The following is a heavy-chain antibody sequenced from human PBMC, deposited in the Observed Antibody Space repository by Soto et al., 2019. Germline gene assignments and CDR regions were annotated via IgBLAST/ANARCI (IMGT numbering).Heavy chain of an antibody. CDR1: GGSISSGDYY. D-gene: IGHD3-10*01. J-gene: IGHJ4*02. CDR3: AGEWFGEPQFVDY. V-gene: IGHV4-30-4*01. Sequence: QVQLQESGPGLVKPSQTLSLTCTVSGGSISSGDYYWSWIRQPPGKGLEWIEYIYYSGSTYYNPSLQSRVTVTVDTSGDQFSRKRSSGTAADTAVYYCAGEWFGEPQFVDYWGQGTMVTVAS. CDR2: IYYSGST.